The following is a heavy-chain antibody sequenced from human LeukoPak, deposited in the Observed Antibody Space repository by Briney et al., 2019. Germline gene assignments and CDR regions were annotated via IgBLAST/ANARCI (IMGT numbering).Heavy chain of an antibody. V-gene: IGHV4-59*01. CDR3: ARMGAIAGASANPDY. J-gene: IGHJ4*02. CDR1: GGSISSYY. Sequence: SETLSLTCTVSGGSISSYYWSWIRQPPGKGLEWIGYIHYSGSTDYDPSLKSRVTMSVDTSKNQFSLKLSSVTAADTAVYYCARMGAIAGASANPDYWGQGTLVTVSS. D-gene: IGHD4/OR15-4a*01. CDR2: IHYSGST.